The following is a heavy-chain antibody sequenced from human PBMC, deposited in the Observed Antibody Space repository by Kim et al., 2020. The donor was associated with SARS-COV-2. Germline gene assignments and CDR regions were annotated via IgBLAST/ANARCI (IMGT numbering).Heavy chain of an antibody. Sequence: SETLSLTCAVYGGSFSGYYWSWIRQPPGKGLEWIGEINHSGSTNYNPSLKSRVTISVDTSKNQFSLKLSSVTAADTAVYYCAREITMVRGSFDYWGQGT. CDR1: GGSFSGYY. D-gene: IGHD3-10*01. CDR3: AREITMVRGSFDY. CDR2: INHSGST. V-gene: IGHV4-34*01. J-gene: IGHJ4*02.